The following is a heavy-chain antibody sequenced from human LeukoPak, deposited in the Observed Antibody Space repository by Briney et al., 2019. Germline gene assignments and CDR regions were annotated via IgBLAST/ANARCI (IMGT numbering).Heavy chain of an antibody. V-gene: IGHV3-30*18. J-gene: IGHJ6*02. CDR1: GFTFSSYG. CDR2: ISYDGSNK. CDR3: AKDRLAVVTAIGYGMDV. D-gene: IGHD2-21*02. Sequence: GRSLRLSCAASGFTFSSYGMHWVRQAPGKGLEWVAVISYDGSNKYYADSVKGRFTISRDNSKNTLYLQMNSLRAEDTAVYYCAKDRLAVVTAIGYGMDVWGQGTTVTVSS.